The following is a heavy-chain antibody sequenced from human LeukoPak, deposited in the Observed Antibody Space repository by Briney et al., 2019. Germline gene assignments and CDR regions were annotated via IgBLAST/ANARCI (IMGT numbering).Heavy chain of an antibody. CDR3: ARVLSKIAVAGTVFYY. Sequence: ASVKVSCKASGYTFTSYGISWVRQAPGQGLEWMGWISAYNGNTNYAQKLQGRVTMTTDTSTSTAYMELRSLRSDDTAVYYCARVLSKIAVAGTVFYYWGQGTLVTVSS. D-gene: IGHD6-19*01. V-gene: IGHV1-18*01. CDR2: ISAYNGNT. J-gene: IGHJ4*02. CDR1: GYTFTSYG.